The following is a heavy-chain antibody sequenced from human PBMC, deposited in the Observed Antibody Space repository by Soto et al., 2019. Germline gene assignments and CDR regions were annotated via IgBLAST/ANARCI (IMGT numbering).Heavy chain of an antibody. Sequence: QVQLVQSGAEVKKPGSSVKVSCKASGGTFSSYAISWVRQAPGQGLEWMGGIIPIFGTANYAQKFQGRVTITADETTSTAYMELSSMRSEDTAVYYCARGGRDGYIELYYFDYWGQGTLVTVSS. CDR3: ARGGRDGYIELYYFDY. V-gene: IGHV1-69*01. CDR2: IIPIFGTA. J-gene: IGHJ4*02. D-gene: IGHD5-12*01. CDR1: GGTFSSYA.